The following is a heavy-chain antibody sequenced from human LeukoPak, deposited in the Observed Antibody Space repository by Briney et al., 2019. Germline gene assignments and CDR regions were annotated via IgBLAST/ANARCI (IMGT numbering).Heavy chain of an antibody. Sequence: ASVKVSCKASGYTFTSYGISWVRQAPGQGPEWMGWISAYNGNTNYAQKLQGRVTMTTDTSTSTAYMELSGLRSEDTAVYYCARDQEAFDYWGQGTLVTVSS. CDR3: ARDQEAFDY. J-gene: IGHJ4*02. V-gene: IGHV1-18*01. CDR2: ISAYNGNT. CDR1: GYTFTSYG.